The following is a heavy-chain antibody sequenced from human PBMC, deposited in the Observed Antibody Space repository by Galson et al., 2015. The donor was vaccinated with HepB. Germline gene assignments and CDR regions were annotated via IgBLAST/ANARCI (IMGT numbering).Heavy chain of an antibody. CDR3: ARYPHSSGWYGPPD. D-gene: IGHD6-19*01. CDR2: IYYSGST. V-gene: IGHV4-59*01. J-gene: IGHJ4*02. Sequence: SETLSLTCTVSGGSISSYYWSWIRQPPGKGLEWIGYIYYSGSTNYNPSLKSRVTISVDTSKNQFSLKLSSVTAADTAVYYCARYPHSSGWYGPPDWGQGTLVTVSS. CDR1: GGSISSYY.